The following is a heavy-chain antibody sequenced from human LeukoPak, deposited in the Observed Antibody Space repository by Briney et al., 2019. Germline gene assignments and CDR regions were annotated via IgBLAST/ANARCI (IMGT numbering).Heavy chain of an antibody. CDR1: GFTFSSYA. Sequence: GGSLRLSCAASGFTFSSYAMSWVRQAPGKGLEWVSAISGSGGSTYYADSVKGRFTISRDNSKNTLYLQMNSLRAEDTAVYYCAKDDYDSSGLYYFDYWGQGTLVTVSS. CDR3: AKDDYDSSGLYYFDY. J-gene: IGHJ4*02. CDR2: ISGSGGST. V-gene: IGHV3-23*01. D-gene: IGHD3-22*01.